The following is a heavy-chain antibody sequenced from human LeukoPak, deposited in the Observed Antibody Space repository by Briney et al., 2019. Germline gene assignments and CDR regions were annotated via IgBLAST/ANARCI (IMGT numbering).Heavy chain of an antibody. CDR1: GFTFSSYW. CDR3: ARDITYYDFWSGYTY. V-gene: IGHV3-7*01. D-gene: IGHD3-3*01. J-gene: IGHJ4*02. CDR2: IKQDGSEK. Sequence: GGSLRLSCAASGFTFSSYWMNWVRQAPGKGLEWVANIKQDGSEKHYVDSVKGRFTISRDNAKNLVYLQMNSLRAEDTAMYYCARDITYYDFWSGYTYWGQGTLVTVSS.